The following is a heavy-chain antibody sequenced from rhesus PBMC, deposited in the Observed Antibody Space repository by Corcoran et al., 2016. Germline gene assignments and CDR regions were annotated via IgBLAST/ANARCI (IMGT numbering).Heavy chain of an antibody. J-gene: IGHJ6*01. CDR2: IYGSGSST. CDR1: GGSISSSY. CDR3: ARGDYYDSGYHYGLDS. D-gene: IGHD3-28*01. Sequence: QLQLQESGPGLVKPSETLSVTCAVSGGSISSSYWSWIRQAPGKGLEWIGYIYGSGSSTNYNPSLKSRVTLSVDTSKNQLSLKLSSVTAADTAVYYCARGDYYDSGYHYGLDSSGQGVVVTVSS. V-gene: IGHV4-169*01.